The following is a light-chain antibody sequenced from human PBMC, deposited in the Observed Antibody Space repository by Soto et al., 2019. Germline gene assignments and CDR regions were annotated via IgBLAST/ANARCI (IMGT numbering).Light chain of an antibody. CDR2: AAS. V-gene: IGKV1-39*01. J-gene: IGKJ1*01. CDR1: QSISSC. CDR3: LQTYSTPPT. Sequence: DIQMTQSPSSLSASVGDRVTITCRASQSISSCLNWYQQKVGKAPKLLIYAASSLQSGVPSRFSGSGSGTDFTLNISSLQSEDFATYYCLQTYSTPPTFGQGTRVEVK.